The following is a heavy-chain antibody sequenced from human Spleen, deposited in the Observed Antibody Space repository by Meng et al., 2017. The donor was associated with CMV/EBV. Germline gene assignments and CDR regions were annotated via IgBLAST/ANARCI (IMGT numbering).Heavy chain of an antibody. J-gene: IGHJ4*02. CDR2: ISALNANT. CDR1: FTSYD. D-gene: IGHD2-2*01. CDR3: ASDRVGGYCSSSNCRVIDY. V-gene: IGHV1-18*01. Sequence: FTSYDISWVRHSPGQGLERIGWISALNANTKYAQNCQSRVTMIIVTYKTTDYLELRRMSSDDTAVYDCASDRVGGYCSSSNCRVIDYWGQGTLVTVSS.